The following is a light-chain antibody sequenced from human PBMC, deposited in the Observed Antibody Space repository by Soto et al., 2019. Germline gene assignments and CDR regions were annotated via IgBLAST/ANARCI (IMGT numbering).Light chain of an antibody. CDR1: SSDVGDFNY. CDR2: DVG. J-gene: IGLJ1*01. V-gene: IGLV2-14*01. Sequence: QSALTQPASVSRSPGQSITISCTGTSSDVGDFNYVSWYQQHPGKAPKLMIYDVGNRPSGVSIRFSGSKSGSTASLTISGLQAEDEADYYCSSFSSSTTRVFGTGTKVTVL. CDR3: SSFSSSTTRV.